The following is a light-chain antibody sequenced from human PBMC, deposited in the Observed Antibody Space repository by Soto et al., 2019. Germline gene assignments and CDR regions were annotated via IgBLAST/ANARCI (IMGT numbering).Light chain of an antibody. CDR3: SSYTYGGTYV. CDR1: SSDIGAYHY. J-gene: IGLJ1*01. Sequence: QSALTQPASVSGSPGQSITISCTGSSSDIGAYHYVCWYQQHPGKVPKLLIYDVTDRPSGVSDRFSGSKSGNTASLTIYGLQAEDEADYCCSSYTYGGTYVFGTGTKLTVL. CDR2: DVT. V-gene: IGLV2-14*03.